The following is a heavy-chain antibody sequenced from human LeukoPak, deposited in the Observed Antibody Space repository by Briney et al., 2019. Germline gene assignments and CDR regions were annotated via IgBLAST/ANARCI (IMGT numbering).Heavy chain of an antibody. CDR3: AKSRDGYCDY. Sequence: GGSLRLSCAASGFTFSSYGMHWVRQAPGKGLEWVAVMSYDGSNKYYADSVKGRFTISRDNSKNTLYLQMNSLRAEDTAVYYCAKSRDGYCDYWGQGTLVTVSS. CDR1: GFTFSSYG. J-gene: IGHJ4*02. CDR2: MSYDGSNK. V-gene: IGHV3-30*18. D-gene: IGHD3-22*01.